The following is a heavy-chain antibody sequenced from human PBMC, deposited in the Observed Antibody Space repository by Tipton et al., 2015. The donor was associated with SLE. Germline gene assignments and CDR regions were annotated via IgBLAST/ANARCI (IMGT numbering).Heavy chain of an antibody. V-gene: IGHV3-33*06. J-gene: IGHJ4*02. CDR3: AKIVGATWGGFDY. Sequence: SLRLSCAASGFAFGSHGMQWVRQPPGKGLGWVAVIWYDGSNKYYADSVKGRFTISRDNSKNTLYLQMNSLRAEDTAVYYCAKIVGATWGGFDYWGQGTLVTVSS. CDR2: IWYDGSNK. CDR1: GFAFGSHG. D-gene: IGHD1-26*01.